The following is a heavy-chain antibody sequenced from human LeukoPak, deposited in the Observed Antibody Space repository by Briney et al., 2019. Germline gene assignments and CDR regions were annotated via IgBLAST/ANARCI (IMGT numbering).Heavy chain of an antibody. D-gene: IGHD2-2*01. CDR3: ARAHEGYQLLSEGEEY. J-gene: IGHJ4*02. V-gene: IGHV1-46*01. CDR1: GYTFTSYY. Sequence: ASVTVSCTASGYTFTSYYMHWVRQAPGQGLEWMGIINPSGGSTSYAQKFQGRVTMTRDTSTSTVYMELSSLRSEDTAVYYCARAHEGYQLLSEGEEYWGQGTLVTVSS. CDR2: INPSGGST.